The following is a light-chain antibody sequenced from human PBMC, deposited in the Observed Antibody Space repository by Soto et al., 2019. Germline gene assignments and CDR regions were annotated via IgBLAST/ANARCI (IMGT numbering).Light chain of an antibody. CDR2: LEDSGNY. V-gene: IGLV4-60*02. Sequence: QSVLTQSSSASASLGSSVKLTCTLSSGHSRNIIAWHQQQPGKAPRYLMKLEDSGNYNKGSGVPDRFSGSSSGADRYFTISNLQFEDEADYYCETWDTNTRVFGGGTKVTVL. CDR3: ETWDTNTRV. CDR1: SGHSRNI. J-gene: IGLJ3*02.